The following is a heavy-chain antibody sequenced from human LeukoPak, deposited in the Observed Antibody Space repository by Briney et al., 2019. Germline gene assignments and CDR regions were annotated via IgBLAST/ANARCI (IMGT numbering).Heavy chain of an antibody. D-gene: IGHD2-15*01. CDR2: ISITSSYI. CDR3: ARDRWHDY. V-gene: IGHV3-21*01. J-gene: IGHJ4*02. Sequence: GGSLRLSCAASGFTFSSYNMNWVRQAPGKGLEWVSSISITSSYIYYADSVKGRFTISRDSAKNSLFLQMNSLRAEDTAVSYCARDRWHDYWGQGTLVTVSS. CDR1: GFTFSSYN.